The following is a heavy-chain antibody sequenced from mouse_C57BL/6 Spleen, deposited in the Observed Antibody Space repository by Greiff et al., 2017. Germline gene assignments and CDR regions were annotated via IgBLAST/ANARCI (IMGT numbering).Heavy chain of an antibody. V-gene: IGHV1-59*01. J-gene: IGHJ2*01. CDR3: ARTGTEYYCDY. D-gene: IGHD4-1*01. CDR2: IDPSDSYT. CDR1: GYTFTSYW. Sequence: QVQLQQPGAELVRPGTSVKLSCKASGYTFTSYWMHWVKQRPGQGLEWIGVIDPSDSYTNYNQKLKGKATLTVDTSSSTAYMQLSSLTSEDSAVYYCARTGTEYYCDYWGQGTTLTVSS.